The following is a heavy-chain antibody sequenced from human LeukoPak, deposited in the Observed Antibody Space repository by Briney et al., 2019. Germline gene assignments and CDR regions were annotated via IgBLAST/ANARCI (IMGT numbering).Heavy chain of an antibody. V-gene: IGHV3-30*03. J-gene: IGHJ4*02. CDR3: AREGYYYDSSGYSYYFDS. Sequence: GGSLRLSCAASGFTFSNYAMHWVRQAPGKGLEWVAVISYDGSSEYYEDSVKGRFTISRDNSKMMYLQMNSLRTDDTAVYYCAREGYYYDSSGYSYYFDSWGQGTLVTVTS. CDR1: GFTFSNYA. CDR2: ISYDGSSE. D-gene: IGHD3-22*01.